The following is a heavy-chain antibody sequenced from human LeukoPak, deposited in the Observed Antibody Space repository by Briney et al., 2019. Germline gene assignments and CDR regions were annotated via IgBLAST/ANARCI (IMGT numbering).Heavy chain of an antibody. J-gene: IGHJ6*02. CDR3: ASSKLYYYYGMDV. V-gene: IGHV4-59*01. CDR2: IYYSGST. D-gene: IGHD2/OR15-2a*01. Sequence: SETLSLTCTVSGGSISSYYWRWIRQPPGKGLEWIGYIYYSGSTNYNPSLKSRVTISVDTSKNQFSLKLSSVTAADTAVYYCASSKLYYYYGMDVWGQGTTVTVSS. CDR1: GGSISSYY.